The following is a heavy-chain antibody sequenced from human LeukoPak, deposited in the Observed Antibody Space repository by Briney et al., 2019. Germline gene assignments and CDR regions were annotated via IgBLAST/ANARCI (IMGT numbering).Heavy chain of an antibody. J-gene: IGHJ3*01. V-gene: IGHV4-38-2*01. CDR1: GDSITGGHY. D-gene: IGHD3-3*01. CDR3: ARMRWYYDFWSGYLDGFDV. Sequence: PSETLSLTCAVSGDSITGGHYWGWIRQPPGKGLEWIGSIYHSGKTYYNPSLKSRVTISVDTSKNQFSLKLTSVTAADTAVYYCARMRWYYDFWSGYLDGFDVWGQGTMVTVSS. CDR2: IYHSGKT.